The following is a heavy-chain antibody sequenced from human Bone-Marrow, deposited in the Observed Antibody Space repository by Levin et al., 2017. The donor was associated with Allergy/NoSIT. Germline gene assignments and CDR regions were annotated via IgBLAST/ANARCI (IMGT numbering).Heavy chain of an antibody. V-gene: IGHV3-30*09. CDR3: ARSASITAAGTRGLDY. CDR2: ISFDGIK. J-gene: IGHJ4*02. Sequence: GGSLRLSCTASGFTFSSYAMYWVRQAPGKGLEWVAVISFDGIKYYADSVKGRFAISRDNSENTLYLQMNSLRPEDTAVYYCARSASITAAGTRGLDYWGQGTLVTVSS. D-gene: IGHD6-13*01. CDR1: GFTFSSYA.